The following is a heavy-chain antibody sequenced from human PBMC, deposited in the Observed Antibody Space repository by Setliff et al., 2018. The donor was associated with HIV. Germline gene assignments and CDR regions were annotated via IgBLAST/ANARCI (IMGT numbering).Heavy chain of an antibody. CDR3: ARGALVATIDYFDY. V-gene: IGHV1-46*01. Sequence: ASVKVSCKASGYTFTSYCVHWARQAPGQGLEWMGIINPSGGSTSYAQKFQGRVTMTRDTSTSTVYMELSSLRSEGTAVYYCARGALVATIDYFDYWGQGTLVTVSS. CDR1: GYTFTSYC. J-gene: IGHJ4*02. CDR2: INPSGGST. D-gene: IGHD5-12*01.